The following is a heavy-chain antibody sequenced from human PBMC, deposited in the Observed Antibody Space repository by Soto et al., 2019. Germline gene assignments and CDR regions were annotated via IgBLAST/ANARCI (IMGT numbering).Heavy chain of an antibody. D-gene: IGHD3-22*01. CDR1: GGTFSSYA. CDR3: ARAHYYDSSGYIYYYYGMDV. V-gene: IGHV1-69*13. J-gene: IGHJ6*02. Sequence: SVKVSCKASGGTFSSYAISWVRQAPGQGLEWMGGIIPIFGTANYAQKFQGRVTITADESTSTAYMELSSLRSEDTAVYYCARAHYYDSSGYIYYYYGMDVWGQGTTVTVSS. CDR2: IIPIFGTA.